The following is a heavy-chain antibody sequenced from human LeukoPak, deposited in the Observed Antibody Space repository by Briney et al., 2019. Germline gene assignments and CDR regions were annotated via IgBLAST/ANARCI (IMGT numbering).Heavy chain of an antibody. J-gene: IGHJ3*02. CDR2: IYSGGST. V-gene: IGHV3-53*04. D-gene: IGHD5-24*01. CDR3: ARGLATIRGGDAFDI. CDR1: GFTFSSYG. Sequence: GGSLRLSCAASGFTFSSYGMHWVRQAPGKGLEWVSVIYSGGSTYYADSVKGRFTISRHNSKNTLYLQMNSLRAEDTAVYYCARGLATIRGGDAFDIWGQGTMVTVSS.